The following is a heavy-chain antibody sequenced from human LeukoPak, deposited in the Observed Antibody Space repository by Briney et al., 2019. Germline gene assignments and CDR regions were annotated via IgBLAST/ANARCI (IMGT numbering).Heavy chain of an antibody. CDR3: AREVAATSFDP. V-gene: IGHV3-30*03. CDR1: GFTFSSYS. J-gene: IGHJ5*02. Sequence: GGSLRLSCAASGFTFSSYSMNWVRQAPGQGLEWLAVIAYDGSNRYYADSVKGRFTISRDNSKNMLYVQMNSLRAEDTAVYYCAREVAATSFDPWGQGTLVTVSS. CDR2: IAYDGSNR. D-gene: IGHD2-15*01.